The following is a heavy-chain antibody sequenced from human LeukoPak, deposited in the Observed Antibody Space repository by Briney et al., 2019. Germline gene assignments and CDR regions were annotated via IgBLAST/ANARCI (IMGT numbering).Heavy chain of an antibody. D-gene: IGHD6-19*01. J-gene: IGHJ4*02. CDR3: ARGGAYISAVAGTLDY. Sequence: PGGSLRLSCAASGFTFSSYSMNWVRQAPGQGLEWVSSISSSSSYIYYADSVKGRFTISRDNAKNSLYLQMNSLRAEDTAVYYCARGGAYISAVAGTLDYWGQGNLVTVSS. V-gene: IGHV3-21*01. CDR2: ISSSSSYI. CDR1: GFTFSSYS.